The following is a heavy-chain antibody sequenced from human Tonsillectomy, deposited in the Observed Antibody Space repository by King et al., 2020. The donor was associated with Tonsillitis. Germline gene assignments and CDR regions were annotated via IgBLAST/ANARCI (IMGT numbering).Heavy chain of an antibody. V-gene: IGHV1-69*01. Sequence: QLVQSGAEVKKPGSSVKVSCKASGGTFSSYAISWVRQAPGQGLEWMGWIIPIFGTPNYAQKFQGRVTITADESTTTVYMELSSLRSEDTAVYYCARDRSGGAIMYVWGQGTTVTVSS. CDR1: GGTFSSYA. CDR2: IIPIFGTP. J-gene: IGHJ6*02. CDR3: ARDRSGGAIMYV. D-gene: IGHD1-1*01.